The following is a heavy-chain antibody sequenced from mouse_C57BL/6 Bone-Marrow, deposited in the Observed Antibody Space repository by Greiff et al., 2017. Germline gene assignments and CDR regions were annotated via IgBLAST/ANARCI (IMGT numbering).Heavy chain of an antibody. D-gene: IGHD1-1*01. CDR1: GYSITSGYY. J-gene: IGHJ2*01. CDR3: ARATTVPDY. CDR2: ISYDGSN. V-gene: IGHV3-6*01. Sequence: ESGPGLVKPSQSLSLTCSVTGYSITSGYYWNWIRQFPGNKLEWMGYISYDGSNNYNPSLKNRISITRDTSKNQFFLKLNSVTTEDTATYYCARATTVPDYWGQGTTLTGSS.